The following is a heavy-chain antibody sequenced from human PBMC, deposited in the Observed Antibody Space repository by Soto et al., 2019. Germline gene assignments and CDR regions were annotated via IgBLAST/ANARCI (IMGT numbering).Heavy chain of an antibody. V-gene: IGHV4-4*02. CDR1: GGSISSSNW. J-gene: IGHJ4*02. CDR2: TYHSGST. CDR3: ARDLTREVTMARGVTRSDY. D-gene: IGHD3-10*01. Sequence: SSETLSLTCAVSGGSISSSNWWSWVRQPPGKGLEWIGETYHSGSTNYNPSLKSRVTISVDKSKNQFSLKLSSVTAADTAVYYCARDLTREVTMARGVTRSDYWGQGTLVTSPQ.